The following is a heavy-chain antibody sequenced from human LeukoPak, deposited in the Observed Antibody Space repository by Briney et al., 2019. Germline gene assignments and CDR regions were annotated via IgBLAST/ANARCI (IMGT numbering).Heavy chain of an antibody. CDR3: AKLPRIASDI. CDR2: ISYDGSNK. V-gene: IGHV3-30*04. Sequence: GRSLRLSCAASGFTFSSYAMHWVRQAPGKGLEWVAVISYDGSNKYYADSVKGRFTISRDNSKNTLYLQMNSLRAEDTAVYYCAKLPRIASDIWGQGTMVTVSS. CDR1: GFTFSSYA. J-gene: IGHJ3*02.